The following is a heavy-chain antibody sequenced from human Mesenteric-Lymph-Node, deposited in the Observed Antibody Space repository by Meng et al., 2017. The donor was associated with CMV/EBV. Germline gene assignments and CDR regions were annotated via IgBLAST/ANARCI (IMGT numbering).Heavy chain of an antibody. CDR3: ARGSPPGCSTTSCLIDH. D-gene: IGHD2-2*01. J-gene: IGHJ4*02. CDR2: INLNTGDT. Sequence: ASVKVSCKASGYTFTHYYIHWVRQAPGQGLEWLGRINLNTGDTSYAQNFQGRVTMTRDTSITTAYMEVSRLTSDDTAFYYCARGSPPGCSTTSCLIDHWGQGTLVTVSS. V-gene: IGHV1-2*06. CDR1: GYTFTHYY.